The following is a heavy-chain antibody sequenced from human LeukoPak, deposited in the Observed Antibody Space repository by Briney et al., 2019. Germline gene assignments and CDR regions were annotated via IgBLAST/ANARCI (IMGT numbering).Heavy chain of an antibody. D-gene: IGHD3-10*01. V-gene: IGHV4-34*01. Sequence: PSETLSLTCAVYSGSFSGYYWSWIRQPPGKGLEWIGEINHSGSTNYNPSLKSRVTISVDTSKNQFSLKLSSVTAADTAVYYCARDRTMVRGVIRTGIDYWGQGTLVTVSS. CDR1: SGSFSGYY. CDR3: ARDRTMVRGVIRTGIDY. CDR2: INHSGST. J-gene: IGHJ4*02.